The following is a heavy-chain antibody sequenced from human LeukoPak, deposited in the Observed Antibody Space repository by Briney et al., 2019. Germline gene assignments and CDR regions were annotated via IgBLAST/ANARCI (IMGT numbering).Heavy chain of an antibody. V-gene: IGHV3-30*02. CDR3: AKSSAGITWFDP. J-gene: IGHJ5*02. CDR2: TRFDDSYK. D-gene: IGHD1-1*01. CDR1: GFTFRSYE. Sequence: GGSLRLSCEDSGFTFRSYEMNWVRQAPGKGPEWVAFTRFDDSYKAYGDSVKGRFTISRDNSKNTLYLQMDSLRSDDTAVYYCAKSSAGITWFDPWGQGTLVTVSS.